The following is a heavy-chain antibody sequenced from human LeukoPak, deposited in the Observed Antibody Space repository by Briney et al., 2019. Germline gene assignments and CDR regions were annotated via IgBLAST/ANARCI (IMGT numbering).Heavy chain of an antibody. Sequence: GASVKVSCKASGYAFTGYYMHWVRQAPGQGLEWMGWINPNSGGTNYAQKFQGRVTMTRDTSISTAYMELSRLRSDDTAVYYCARGVVVVAGLPDYYGMDVWGQGTTVTVSS. CDR2: INPNSGGT. D-gene: IGHD2-15*01. J-gene: IGHJ6*02. V-gene: IGHV1-2*02. CDR1: GYAFTGYY. CDR3: ARGVVVVAGLPDYYGMDV.